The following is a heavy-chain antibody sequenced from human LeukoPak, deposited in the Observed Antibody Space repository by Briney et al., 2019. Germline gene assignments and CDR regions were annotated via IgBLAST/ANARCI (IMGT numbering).Heavy chain of an antibody. CDR1: YYSISRGYY. V-gene: IGHV4-38-2*02. J-gene: IGHJ4*02. CDR2: IYRSGHT. Sequence: SETLSLTCTVSYYSISRGYYWAWDRPPPGKGLEGIGSIYRSGHTLYNPSLKSRVTISLDTAKDQFSLKLNSVPAADTGLYYCARGTWFDRTGKYYNLDYWGQGILVTVSS. D-gene: IGHD3-22*01. CDR3: ARGTWFDRTGKYYNLDY.